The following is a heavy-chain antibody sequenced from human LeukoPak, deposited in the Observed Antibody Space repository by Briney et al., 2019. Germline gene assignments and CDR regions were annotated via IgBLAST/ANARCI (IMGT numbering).Heavy chain of an antibody. CDR2: INWNGGSR. J-gene: IGHJ5*02. CDR3: ARDRCSSTSCYNTPNWFDP. CDR1: GFKFDDYG. Sequence: GSGGSLRLSCAASGFKFDDYGMSWVRQVPGKGLEWVSGINWNGGSRGYADSVKGRFTISRDNAKNSVYLQMNSLRSEDTAFYHCARDRCSSTSCYNTPNWFDPWGQGTLVTVSS. V-gene: IGHV3-20*01. D-gene: IGHD2-2*02.